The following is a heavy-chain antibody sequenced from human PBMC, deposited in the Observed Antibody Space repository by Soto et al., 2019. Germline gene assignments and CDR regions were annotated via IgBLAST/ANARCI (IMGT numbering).Heavy chain of an antibody. D-gene: IGHD4-17*01. V-gene: IGHV3-23*01. J-gene: IGHJ2*01. Sequence: EVQLLESGGGLVQPGGSLRLSCAASGFTFSSYAMNWVRQAPGKGLEWVSVISGSGGSTYYADAVKGRFTISRDNSKNTLYLQMNSVRAEDTDVYYCAKRTVGWYFDLWGRGTLVTVSS. CDR1: GFTFSSYA. CDR3: AKRTVGWYFDL. CDR2: ISGSGGST.